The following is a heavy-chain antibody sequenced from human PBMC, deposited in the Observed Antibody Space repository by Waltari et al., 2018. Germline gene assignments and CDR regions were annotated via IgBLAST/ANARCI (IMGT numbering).Heavy chain of an antibody. Sequence: EVQLLESGGGLVQPGGSLRLSCAASGFTFSSYAMTWVRQAPGKGLEWVSVISSSGGNPYYADSVKGRFTISRDNSKNTLYLQMNSLRAEDTAVYYCAKDRCSSINCHGWFDPWGQGTLVIVSS. J-gene: IGHJ5*02. CDR3: AKDRCSSINCHGWFDP. V-gene: IGHV3-23*01. CDR1: GFTFSSYA. D-gene: IGHD2-2*01. CDR2: ISSSGGNP.